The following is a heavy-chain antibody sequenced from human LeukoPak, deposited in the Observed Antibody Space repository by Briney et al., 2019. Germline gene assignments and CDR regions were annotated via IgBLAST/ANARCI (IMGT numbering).Heavy chain of an antibody. CDR3: ALGIITAAANFDY. V-gene: IGHV3-30*04. D-gene: IGHD6-13*01. Sequence: RSLSLSCVASGITPSTYAMHWIRQAPGKGLEWVARISYDGTYKYYADSVKGRFTISRDNSKNTLYLQVNSLRSEDTAVYYCALGIITAAANFDYWGQGTLVTVSS. CDR2: ISYDGTYK. J-gene: IGHJ4*02. CDR1: GITPSTYA.